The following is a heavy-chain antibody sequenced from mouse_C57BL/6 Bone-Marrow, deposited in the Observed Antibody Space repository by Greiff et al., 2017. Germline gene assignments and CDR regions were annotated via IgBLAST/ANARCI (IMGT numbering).Heavy chain of an antibody. CDR3: SRESYGREWFAY. J-gene: IGHJ3*01. Sequence: DVMLVESGGGLVKPGGSLKLSCAASGFTFSSYAMSWVRQTPEKRLEWVATISDGCSYTYYPDNVKGRFTISRANAKNNLYLQMSHLKSEDTAMYYCSRESYGREWFAYWGQGTLVTVSA. CDR1: GFTFSSYA. CDR2: ISDGCSYT. D-gene: IGHD1-1*01. V-gene: IGHV5-4*01.